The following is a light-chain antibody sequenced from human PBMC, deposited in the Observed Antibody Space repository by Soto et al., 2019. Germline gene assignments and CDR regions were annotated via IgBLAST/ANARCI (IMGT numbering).Light chain of an antibody. CDR3: AAWDDRLNGYV. J-gene: IGLJ1*01. CDR2: SEN. V-gene: IGLV1-44*01. Sequence: QSVLTQPPSASGTPGQRVAIPCSGSRSNIGSNTVNWYQQLPGMAPKLLIYSENQRPSGVPDRFSGSKSGTSASLAISGLQSEDEADYYCAAWDDRLNGYVFGTGTKLTVL. CDR1: RSNIGSNT.